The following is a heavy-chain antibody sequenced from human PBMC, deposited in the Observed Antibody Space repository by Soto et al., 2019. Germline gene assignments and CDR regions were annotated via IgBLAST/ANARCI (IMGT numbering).Heavy chain of an antibody. J-gene: IGHJ4*02. CDR3: ARHMHYTTIGFHY. V-gene: IGHV4-59*08. D-gene: IGHD4-4*01. Sequence: SETLSLTCTVSGGSISSYYWSWIRQPPGKGLEWIGYIYYSGSTNYNPSLKSRVTISVDTSKNQFSLKLSSVTAADTAVYYCARHMHYTTIGFHYWGTATLVIVSS. CDR2: IYYSGST. CDR1: GGSISSYY.